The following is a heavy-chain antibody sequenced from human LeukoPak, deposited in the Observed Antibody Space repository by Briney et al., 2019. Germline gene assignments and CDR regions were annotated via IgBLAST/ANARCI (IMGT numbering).Heavy chain of an antibody. J-gene: IGHJ4*02. V-gene: IGHV4-31*03. CDR3: ARGESTEYFDY. D-gene: IGHD5/OR15-5a*01. Sequence: PSQTLSLTCTVSGGSISSGGYYWSWIRQHPGQGLEWIGYIYYSGSTYYNPSLKSRVTISVDTSKNQFSLKLSSVTAADTAVYYCARGESTEYFDYWGQGTLVTVSS. CDR2: IYYSGST. CDR1: GGSISSGGYY.